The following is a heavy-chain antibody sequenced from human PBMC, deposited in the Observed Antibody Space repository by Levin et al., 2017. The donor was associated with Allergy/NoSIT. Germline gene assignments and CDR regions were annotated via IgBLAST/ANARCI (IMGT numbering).Heavy chain of an antibody. J-gene: IGHJ5*02. D-gene: IGHD6-13*01. CDR2: INHSGST. V-gene: IGHV4-34*01. CDR1: GGSFSGYY. Sequence: SETLSLTCAVYGGSFSGYYWSWIRQPPGKGLEWIGEINHSGSTNYNPSLKSRVTISVDTSKNQFSLKLSSVTAADTAVYYCAGKTIAAAGGWFDPWGQGTLVTVSS. CDR3: AGKTIAAAGGWFDP.